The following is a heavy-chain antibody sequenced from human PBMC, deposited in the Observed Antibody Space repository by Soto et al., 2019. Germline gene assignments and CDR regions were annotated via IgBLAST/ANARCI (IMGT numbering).Heavy chain of an antibody. J-gene: IGHJ6*02. Sequence: PGGSLRLSCAASGFTFSSYWMSWVRQAPGKGLEWVANIKQDGSEKYYVDSVKGRFTISRDNAKNSLYLQMNSLRAEDTAVYYCARAVGPLGYCSSTSCYYCYYYGMDVWGQGTTVTVSS. D-gene: IGHD2-2*01. CDR2: IKQDGSEK. V-gene: IGHV3-7*03. CDR1: GFTFSSYW. CDR3: ARAVGPLGYCSSTSCYYCYYYGMDV.